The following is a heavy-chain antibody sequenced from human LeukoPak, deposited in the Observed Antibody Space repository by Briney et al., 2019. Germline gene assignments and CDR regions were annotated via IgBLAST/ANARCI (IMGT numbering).Heavy chain of an antibody. CDR2: LSSSSTYI. CDR3: ARDFYDSSGYVLFPDY. V-gene: IGHV3-21*01. J-gene: IGHJ4*02. D-gene: IGHD3-22*01. Sequence: GGSLRLSCAASGFTFSRYSMNWVRQAPGKGLEWVSSLSSSSTYIYYADSLKGRFTISRDNAKNSLFLQMNSLRAEDTAVYYCARDFYDSSGYVLFPDYWGQGTLVTVSS. CDR1: GFTFSRYS.